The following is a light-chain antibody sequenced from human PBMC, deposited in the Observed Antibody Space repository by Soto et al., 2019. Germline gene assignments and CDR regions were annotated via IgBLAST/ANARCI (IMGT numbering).Light chain of an antibody. J-gene: IGKJ4*01. V-gene: IGKV1-33*01. Sequence: DIQMTQSPSSLSASVGDRVTITCQASQDVKNYLNWYQQKPGKAPNLLIYDASNLKTGVPSRFSGSGSGTHFTFTISSLQPEDIATYYCQHYDHLPPLSFGGGTKVEIK. CDR3: QHYDHLPPLS. CDR2: DAS. CDR1: QDVKNY.